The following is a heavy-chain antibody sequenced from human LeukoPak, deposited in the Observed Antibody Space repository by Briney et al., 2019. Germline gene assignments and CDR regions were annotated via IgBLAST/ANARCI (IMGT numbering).Heavy chain of an antibody. CDR2: VSGSGGST. CDR3: AADYGDYPREVY. V-gene: IGHV3-23*01. CDR1: GFTFSNYA. D-gene: IGHD4-17*01. Sequence: GGSLRLSCAASGFTFSNYAMSWVRQAPGMGPEWVSGVSGSGGSTYYADSVKGRFTISRDNSKNTLYLQMNSLRAEDTAVYYCAADYGDYPREVYWGQGTLVTVSS. J-gene: IGHJ4*02.